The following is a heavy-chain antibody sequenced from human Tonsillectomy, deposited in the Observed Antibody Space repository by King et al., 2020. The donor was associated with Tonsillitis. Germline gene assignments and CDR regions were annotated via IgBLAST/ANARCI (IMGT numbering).Heavy chain of an antibody. D-gene: IGHD6-13*01. CDR1: GFTFDDSA. CDR2: ISWDGGST. J-gene: IGHJ4*02. CDR3: AKDSGDGYSSKTEGVLD. V-gene: IGHV3-43D*03. Sequence: DVQLVESGGVVVQPGGSLRLSCAASGFTFDDSAMHWVRQAPGKGLEWVALISWDGGSTYYADSVKGRFTISRDNSKNSLYLQMNSLRAEDTALYYCAKDSGDGYSSKTEGVLDWGQRSLVTV.